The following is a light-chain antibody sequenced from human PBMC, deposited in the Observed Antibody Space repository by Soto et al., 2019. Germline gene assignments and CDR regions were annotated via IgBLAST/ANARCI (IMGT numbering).Light chain of an antibody. CDR1: QSVSSN. J-gene: IGKJ4*01. CDR2: GAS. CDR3: QQYNNWPPLT. Sequence: EIVMTQSPATLSVSPGERATLSCRASQSVSSNLAWYQQKPGQAPRLLIYGASTRATGIPARFSGSGSGTEFTLTISSVQSEDFAVYYWQQYNNWPPLTFGGGTKVEIK. V-gene: IGKV3-15*01.